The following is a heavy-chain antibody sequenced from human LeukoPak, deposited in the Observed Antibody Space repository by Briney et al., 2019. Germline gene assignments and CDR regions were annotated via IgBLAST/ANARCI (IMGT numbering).Heavy chain of an antibody. D-gene: IGHD2-2*01. J-gene: IGHJ2*01. CDR3: ARLSCSSTSCYAQSYWYFDL. Sequence: GESLKISCKGSGYSFTSYWIGWVRQMPGKGLEWMGIIYPGDSDTRYSPSFQGHVTISADKSISTAYLQWGSLKASDTAMYYCARLSCSSTSCYAQSYWYFDLWGRGTLVTVSS. V-gene: IGHV5-51*01. CDR1: GYSFTSYW. CDR2: IYPGDSDT.